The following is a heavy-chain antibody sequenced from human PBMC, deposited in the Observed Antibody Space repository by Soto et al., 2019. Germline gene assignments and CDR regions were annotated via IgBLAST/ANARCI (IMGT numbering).Heavy chain of an antibody. D-gene: IGHD2-15*01. Sequence: GSLRPPCSRSGCTFHDHGMSWVRQAPGKGLDWVGFIRSSRYCATTDYAASVKGRFFISRDDFKSIAFLQMNNLETEDTAVYYCPRDPLRCSGGSCYSADAWGKGTLVTVYS. CDR3: PRDPLRCSGGSCYSADA. V-gene: IGHV3-49*04. CDR2: IRSSRYCATT. J-gene: IGHJ5*02. CDR1: GCTFHDHG.